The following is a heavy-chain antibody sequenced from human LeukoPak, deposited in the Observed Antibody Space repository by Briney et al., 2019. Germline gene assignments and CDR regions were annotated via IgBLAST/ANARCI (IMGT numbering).Heavy chain of an antibody. D-gene: IGHD3-22*01. V-gene: IGHV3-11*01. CDR1: GFTFSDYY. CDR3: ARDHTYYYDSSGYT. CDR2: ISSSGSTI. Sequence: GGSLRLSCAASGFTFSDYYMSWIRQAPGKGLEWVSYISSSGSTIHYADSVKGRFTISRDNAKNSLYLQMNSLRAGDTAVYYCARDHTYYYDSSGYTWGQGTLVTVSS. J-gene: IGHJ5*02.